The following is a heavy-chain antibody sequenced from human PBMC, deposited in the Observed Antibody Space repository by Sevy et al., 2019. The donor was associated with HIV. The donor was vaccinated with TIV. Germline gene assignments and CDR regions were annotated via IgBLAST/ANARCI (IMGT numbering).Heavy chain of an antibody. V-gene: IGHV3-21*01. J-gene: IGHJ4*02. Sequence: GGSLRLSCAASGFIFSNYNMKWVRQAPGKGPEWVSSISSNSNDIYHGDSVKGRFTISRDNAKNSLYLQMNSLRAEDTAVYYCARKMELLVPDYWGQGTLVTVSS. D-gene: IGHD2-21*02. CDR3: ARKMELLVPDY. CDR2: ISSNSNDI. CDR1: GFIFSNYN.